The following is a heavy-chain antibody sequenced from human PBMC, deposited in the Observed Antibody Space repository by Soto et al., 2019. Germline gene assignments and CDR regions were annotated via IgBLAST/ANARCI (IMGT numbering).Heavy chain of an antibody. Sequence: QVQLQESGPGLVKPSQTLSLTCTVSGGSISSGGYYWSWIRQHPGKGLEWIGYIYYSGSTYYNPSLNSRVTISVDTSKNQFSLKLSSVTAADTAVYYCARWEDITMIVLVNHGAFDIWGQGTMVTVSS. D-gene: IGHD3-22*01. CDR2: IYYSGST. CDR3: ARWEDITMIVLVNHGAFDI. J-gene: IGHJ3*02. CDR1: GGSISSGGYY. V-gene: IGHV4-31*03.